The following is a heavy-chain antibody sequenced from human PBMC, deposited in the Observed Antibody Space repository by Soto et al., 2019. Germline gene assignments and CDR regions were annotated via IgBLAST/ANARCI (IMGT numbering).Heavy chain of an antibody. D-gene: IGHD2-8*01. Sequence: GGSLRLSCAASGLTFSISWMTWVRQAPGEGLEWVSNINPAGNVQQYADSVKERFTISRDNAKNSLFLQMSGLRVEDTAVYYCATANTLYGFDKWGQGTMVNVPS. CDR1: GLTFSISW. CDR3: ATANTLYGFDK. CDR2: INPAGNVQ. V-gene: IGHV3-7*01. J-gene: IGHJ3*02.